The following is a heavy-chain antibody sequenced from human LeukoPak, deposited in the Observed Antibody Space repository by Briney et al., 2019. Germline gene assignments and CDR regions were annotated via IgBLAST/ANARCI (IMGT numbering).Heavy chain of an antibody. CDR1: GFTFSSYG. V-gene: IGHV3-30*02. J-gene: IGHJ4*02. CDR3: AKGFIVVVPAAFDY. Sequence: GGSLRLSCAASGFTFSSYGMHWARQAPGKGLEWVAFIRYDGSNKYYADSVKGRFTISRDNSKNTLYLQMNSLRAEDTAVYYCAKGFIVVVPAAFDYWGQGTLVTVSS. CDR2: IRYDGSNK. D-gene: IGHD2-2*01.